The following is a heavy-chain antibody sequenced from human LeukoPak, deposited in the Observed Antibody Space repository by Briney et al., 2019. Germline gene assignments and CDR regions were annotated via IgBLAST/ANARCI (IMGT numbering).Heavy chain of an antibody. Sequence: GRSLRLSCAVSGFNFGDYGMHWVRQAPGKGLEWVAVIWYDGTNNYYADSVEGRFTISRDNSKNTLYLQMNSLRAEDTAVYYCARTRYNSGGGDYWGQGTPVTVSP. J-gene: IGHJ4*02. CDR1: GFNFGDYG. CDR3: ARTRYNSGGGDY. V-gene: IGHV3-33*01. D-gene: IGHD6-25*01. CDR2: IWYDGTNN.